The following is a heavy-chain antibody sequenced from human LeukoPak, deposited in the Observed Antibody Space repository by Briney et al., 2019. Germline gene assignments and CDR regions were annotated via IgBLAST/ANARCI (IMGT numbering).Heavy chain of an antibody. CDR2: INPNSGGT. CDR3: AASITMVREGPSFDY. Sequence: ASVKVSCKVSGYTFTGYYMHWVRQAPGQGLECMGRINPNSGGTNYAQKFQGRVTMTRDTSISTAYMELSRLRSDDTAVYYCAASITMVREGPSFDYWGQGTLVTVSS. CDR1: GYTFTGYY. D-gene: IGHD3-10*01. J-gene: IGHJ4*02. V-gene: IGHV1-2*06.